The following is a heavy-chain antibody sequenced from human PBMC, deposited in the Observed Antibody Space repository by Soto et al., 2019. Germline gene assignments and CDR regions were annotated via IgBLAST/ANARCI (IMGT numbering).Heavy chain of an antibody. Sequence: QVLLVQSGAEVKKPGASVKVSCKASGYTFTSYAMHWVRHAPGQRLEWMGWINAGSGNTKYSQKFQGRVAITRDTSASTAYMELSSLRSEDTAIYYCARDLTMVRGVIYYMDVWGKGTTVTGSS. CDR2: INAGSGNT. V-gene: IGHV1-3*01. CDR1: GYTFTSYA. J-gene: IGHJ6*03. D-gene: IGHD3-10*01. CDR3: ARDLTMVRGVIYYMDV.